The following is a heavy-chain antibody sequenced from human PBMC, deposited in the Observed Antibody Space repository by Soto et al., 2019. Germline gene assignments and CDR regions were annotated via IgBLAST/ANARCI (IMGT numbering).Heavy chain of an antibody. V-gene: IGHV4-31*01. D-gene: IGHD5-12*01. CDR1: GGSISSGGYY. CDR2: IYYSGST. Sequence: QVQLQESGPGLVKPSQTLSLTCTVSGGSISSGGYYWSWIRQHPGKGLEWIGYIYYSGSTYYNPSLKSPVTISVDTSKNQFSLKLSSVTAADTAVYYCAREGGDSGYEPDFDSWGQGTLVTVSS. CDR3: AREGGDSGYEPDFDS. J-gene: IGHJ4*02.